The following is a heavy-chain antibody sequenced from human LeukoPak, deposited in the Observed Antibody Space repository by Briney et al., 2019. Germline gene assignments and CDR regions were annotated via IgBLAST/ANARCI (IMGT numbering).Heavy chain of an antibody. CDR1: GGSISSSSYY. J-gene: IGHJ4*02. Sequence: PSETLSLTCTVSGGSISSSSYYWGWIRQPPGKGLEGIGSIYYSGSTYYNPSLKSRVTISVDRSKNQFPLKLSSVTAADTAVYYCARQNMYSSSYFDYWGQGTLITVSS. CDR2: IYYSGST. V-gene: IGHV4-39*01. CDR3: ARQNMYSSSYFDY. D-gene: IGHD6-6*01.